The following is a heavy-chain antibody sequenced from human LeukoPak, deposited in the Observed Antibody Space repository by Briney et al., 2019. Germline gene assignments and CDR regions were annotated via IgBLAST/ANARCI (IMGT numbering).Heavy chain of an antibody. Sequence: GGSLRLSCAASGFTVSSNYMIWVRQAPGKGLEWVSLIYSGGSTYYADSVKGRFTISRDNSKNTLYLQMNSLRAEDTAVYYCAKGFGYCGGDCYFDYWGQGTLVTVFS. CDR3: AKGFGYCGGDCYFDY. CDR2: IYSGGST. J-gene: IGHJ4*02. CDR1: GFTVSSNY. D-gene: IGHD2-21*02. V-gene: IGHV3-53*01.